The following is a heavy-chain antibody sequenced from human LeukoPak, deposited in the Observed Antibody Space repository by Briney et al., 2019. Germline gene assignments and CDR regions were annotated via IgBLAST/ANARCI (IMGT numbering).Heavy chain of an antibody. CDR3: ARYRYSSGWYYFEH. Sequence: PGGSLRLSCAASGFTFSSYSMNWVRQAPGKGLEWVSYISSSSSTIYYADSVKGRFTISRDNSKNTLYLQMKSLRAEDTAVYYCARYRYSSGWYYFEHWGQGILVTVSS. J-gene: IGHJ4*02. V-gene: IGHV3-48*01. D-gene: IGHD6-19*01. CDR1: GFTFSSYS. CDR2: ISSSSSTI.